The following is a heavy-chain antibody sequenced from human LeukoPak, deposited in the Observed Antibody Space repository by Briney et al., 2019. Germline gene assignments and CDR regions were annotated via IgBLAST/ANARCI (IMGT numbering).Heavy chain of an antibody. J-gene: IGHJ4*02. CDR2: ISYDGSHK. D-gene: IGHD4-17*01. V-gene: IGHV3-30*04. Sequence: GGSLRLSCAASGFTFSSYAMHWVRQAPGKGLEWLAVISYDGSHKYYADSVQGRLTISRDNSKNTLYLQMNNLRAEDTAVYYCARESYGDYYFDHWGQGTLVTVSS. CDR1: GFTFSSYA. CDR3: ARESYGDYYFDH.